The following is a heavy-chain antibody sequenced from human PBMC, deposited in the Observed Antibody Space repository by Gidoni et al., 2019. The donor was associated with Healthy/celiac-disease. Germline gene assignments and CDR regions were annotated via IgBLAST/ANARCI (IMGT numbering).Heavy chain of an antibody. Sequence: QVQLQPWGAGLLKPSETLSLTCAVYGGSFSGYYWSWIRQPPGKGLEWIGEINHSGSTNYNPSLKSRVTISVDTSKNQFSLKLSSVTAADTAVYYCARRGNYYGSGLGYWGQGTLVTVSS. CDR1: GGSFSGYY. CDR2: INHSGST. V-gene: IGHV4-34*01. D-gene: IGHD3-10*01. J-gene: IGHJ4*02. CDR3: ARRGNYYGSGLGY.